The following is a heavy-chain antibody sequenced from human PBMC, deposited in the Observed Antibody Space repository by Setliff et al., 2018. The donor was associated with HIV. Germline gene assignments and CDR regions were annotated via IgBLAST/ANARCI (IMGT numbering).Heavy chain of an antibody. CDR1: GFTFSSYW. J-gene: IGHJ4*02. CDR2: IKQDGSEK. Sequence: GGSLRLSCAASGFTFSSYWMSWVRQAPGKGLEWVANIKQDGSEKYYVESVKGRFTISRDNAKNSLYLQMNSLRAEDTAVYYCARPNHDFWSSTRCYFDYWGQGTLVTVSS. D-gene: IGHD3-3*01. CDR3: ARPNHDFWSSTRCYFDY. V-gene: IGHV3-7*01.